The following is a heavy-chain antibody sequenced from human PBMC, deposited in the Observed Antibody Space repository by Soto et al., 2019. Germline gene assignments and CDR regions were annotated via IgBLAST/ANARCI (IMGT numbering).Heavy chain of an antibody. CDR3: ASEYCSGGSCPLEYAMDV. CDR1: GYTFTSYA. V-gene: IGHV1-3*01. J-gene: IGHJ6*01. CDR2: INAGNGNT. D-gene: IGHD2-15*01. Sequence: QVQLVQSGAEVKKPGASVKVSCKASGYTFTSYAMHWVRQAPGQRLEWMGWINAGNGNTKYSQKFQGRVTITRDTSASTAYMELSSLRSEATAVYYCASEYCSGGSCPLEYAMDVWGQGTTVTVSS.